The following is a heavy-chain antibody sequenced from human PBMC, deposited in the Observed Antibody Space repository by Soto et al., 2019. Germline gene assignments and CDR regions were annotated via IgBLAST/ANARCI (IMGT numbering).Heavy chain of an antibody. CDR2: IFPADSGT. V-gene: IGHV5-51*01. D-gene: IGHD3-22*01. J-gene: IGHJ5*01. CDR1: GYSFTSYW. CDR3: VRRGDSVGHSWSWFDP. Sequence: GESLKISCKASGYSFTSYWIGWVRQMPGKGLEWMGIIFPADSGTTYSPSFQGQVTISVDKSSNTAYLQWSSLKASDTAMYYCVRRGDSVGHSWSWFDPWGQGTLVTLSS.